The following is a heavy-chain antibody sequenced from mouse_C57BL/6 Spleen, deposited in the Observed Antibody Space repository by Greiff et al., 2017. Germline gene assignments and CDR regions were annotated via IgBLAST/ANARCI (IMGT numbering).Heavy chain of an antibody. Sequence: EVQLQESGEGLVKPGGSLKLSCAASGFTFSSYAMSWVRQTPEKRLEWVAYISSGGDYIYYADTVKGRFTISRDNARNTLYLQMRSLKSEDTAMYYCTRAGVYDYALDYWGQGTTLTVSS. V-gene: IGHV5-9-1*02. J-gene: IGHJ2*01. CDR1: GFTFSSYA. CDR3: TRAGVYDYALDY. D-gene: IGHD2-4*01. CDR2: ISSGGDYI.